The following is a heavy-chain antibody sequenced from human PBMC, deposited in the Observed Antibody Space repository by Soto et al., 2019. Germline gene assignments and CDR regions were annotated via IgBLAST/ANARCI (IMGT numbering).Heavy chain of an antibody. D-gene: IGHD6-19*01. CDR1: GFTFSSYG. CDR3: ARGFRIAVAGGFDY. J-gene: IGHJ4*02. Sequence: GGSLRLSCAASGFTFSSYGRHWVRQAPGKGLVWVSRINSDGSSTSYADSVKGRFTISRDNAKNTLYLQMNSLRAEDTAVYYCARGFRIAVAGGFDYWGQGTLVTVSS. CDR2: INSDGSST. V-gene: IGHV3-74*01.